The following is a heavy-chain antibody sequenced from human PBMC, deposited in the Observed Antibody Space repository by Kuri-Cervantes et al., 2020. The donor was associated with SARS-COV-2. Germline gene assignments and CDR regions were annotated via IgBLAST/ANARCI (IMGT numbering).Heavy chain of an antibody. Sequence: GESLKISCAASGFNFRTYGLHWVRQAPGKGLEWVALISFDGSNKYYADSVKGRFTISRDNSKNTLYLQMNSLRAEDTAVYYCAKGYYDSSGYRTLDYWGQGTLVTVSS. D-gene: IGHD3-22*01. CDR2: ISFDGSNK. CDR3: AKGYYDSSGYRTLDY. CDR1: GFNFRTYG. J-gene: IGHJ4*02. V-gene: IGHV3-30*18.